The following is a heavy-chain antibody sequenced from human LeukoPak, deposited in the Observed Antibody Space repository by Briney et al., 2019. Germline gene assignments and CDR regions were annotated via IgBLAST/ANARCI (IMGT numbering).Heavy chain of an antibody. CDR1: GFTFDDYA. V-gene: IGHV3-9*01. CDR2: ISWNSGSI. D-gene: IGHD6-19*01. CDR3: AKFGLTNPYSSGWYRDAFDI. Sequence: GGSLRLSCAASGFTFDDYAMHWVRQAPGKGLEWVSGISWNSGSIGYADSVKGRFTISRDNAKNSLYLQMNSLRAEDTALHYCAKFGLTNPYSSGWYRDAFDIWGQGTMVTVSS. J-gene: IGHJ3*02.